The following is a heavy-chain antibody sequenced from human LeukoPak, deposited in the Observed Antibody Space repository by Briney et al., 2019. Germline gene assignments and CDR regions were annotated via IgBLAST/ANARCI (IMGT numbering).Heavy chain of an antibody. Sequence: ASVKVSCKASGYTFTSYYMHWVRQAPGQGLEWMGIINPSGGSTSYAQKFQGRVTITTDESTSTAYMELSSLRSEDTAVYYCARGVDITIFGVVINENWFDPWGQGTLVTVSS. D-gene: IGHD3-3*01. CDR2: INPSGGST. J-gene: IGHJ5*02. CDR3: ARGVDITIFGVVINENWFDP. CDR1: GYTFTSYY. V-gene: IGHV1-46*01.